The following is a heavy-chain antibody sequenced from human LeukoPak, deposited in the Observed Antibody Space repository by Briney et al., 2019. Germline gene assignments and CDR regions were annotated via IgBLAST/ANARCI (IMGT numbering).Heavy chain of an antibody. D-gene: IGHD6-19*01. V-gene: IGHV1-2*02. Sequence: ASVNVSCKASGYTFTGYYMHWVRQAPGQGLEWIGGNNPNSGGTNYAQKFQGRVTMSRDTSISTAYMELSRLRSDDTAVYYCARDAAGNDAFDIWGQETIVTVSS. CDR1: GYTFTGYY. J-gene: IGHJ3*02. CDR2: NNPNSGGT. CDR3: ARDAAGNDAFDI.